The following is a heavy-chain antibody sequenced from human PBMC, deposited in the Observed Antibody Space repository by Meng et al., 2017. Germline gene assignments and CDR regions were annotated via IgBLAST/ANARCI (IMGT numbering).Heavy chain of an antibody. Sequence: GGSLRLSCTASGFTFGDYALTWVRQASGKGLEWVGFIRNKAYGGTTEYAASVKGRFTISRDDSKSIAYLQINSLKTDDTTVYFCIRGGFGSGPIDYWGQGTLVTVSS. CDR2: IRNKAYGGTT. CDR3: IRGGFGSGPIDY. D-gene: IGHD2-15*01. CDR1: GFTFGDYA. J-gene: IGHJ4*02. V-gene: IGHV3-49*04.